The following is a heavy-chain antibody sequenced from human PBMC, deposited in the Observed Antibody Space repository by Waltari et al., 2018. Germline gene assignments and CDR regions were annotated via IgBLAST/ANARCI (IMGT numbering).Heavy chain of an antibody. V-gene: IGHV3-53*02. J-gene: IGHJ4*02. Sequence: EVQLVETGGGLIQPGGSLRFSCAASGFTVSSNYMSWVRQAPGKGLEWVSVIYSGGSTYYADSVKGRFTISRDNSKNTLYLQMNSLRAEDTAVYYCARAPDDSSSWYPVDYWGQGTLVTVSS. CDR3: ARAPDDSSSWYPVDY. D-gene: IGHD6-13*01. CDR1: GFTVSSNY. CDR2: IYSGGST.